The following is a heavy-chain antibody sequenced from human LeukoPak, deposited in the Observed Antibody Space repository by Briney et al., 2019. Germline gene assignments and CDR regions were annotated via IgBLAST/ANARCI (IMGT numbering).Heavy chain of an antibody. D-gene: IGHD3-22*01. CDR3: ARPAPYYYDSSGYLIN. J-gene: IGHJ4*02. Sequence: GGSLRLSCAASGFTFSSYAMHWVRQAPGKGLEWVAVISYDGSNKYYADSVKGRFTISRDNSKNTLYLQMNSLRAEDTAVYYCARPAPYYYDSSGYLINWGQRTLVTVSS. V-gene: IGHV3-30-3*01. CDR2: ISYDGSNK. CDR1: GFTFSSYA.